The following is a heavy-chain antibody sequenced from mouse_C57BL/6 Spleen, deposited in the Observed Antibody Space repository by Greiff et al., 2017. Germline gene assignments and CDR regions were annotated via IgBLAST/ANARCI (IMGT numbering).Heavy chain of an antibody. CDR1: GYTFTSYG. Sequence: QVQLQQSGAELARPGASVKLSCKASGYTFTSYGISWVKQRTGQGLEWIGEIYPRSGNTYYNEKFKGKATLTADKSSSTAYMELRSLTSEDSAVYFCARAHDDGGRGDYWGQGATLTVSS. D-gene: IGHD2-12*01. V-gene: IGHV1-81*01. CDR2: IYPRSGNT. J-gene: IGHJ2*01. CDR3: ARAHDDGGRGDY.